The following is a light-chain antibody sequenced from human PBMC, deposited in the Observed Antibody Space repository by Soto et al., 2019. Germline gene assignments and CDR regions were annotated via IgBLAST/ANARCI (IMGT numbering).Light chain of an antibody. V-gene: IGLV2-14*03. J-gene: IGLJ1*01. Sequence: QSALTQPASVSGSPGQSITISCTGTTSDVGHYNYVSWYQQLPGKAPKLMISAVSNRPSGVSNRFSASKSGNTASLTISGLQTEEEADYFCLSYTTSSTYIFGTGTKLTVL. CDR1: TSDVGHYNY. CDR3: LSYTTSSTYI. CDR2: AVS.